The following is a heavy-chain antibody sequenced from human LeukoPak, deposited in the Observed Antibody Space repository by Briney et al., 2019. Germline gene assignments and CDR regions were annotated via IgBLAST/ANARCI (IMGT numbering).Heavy chain of an antibody. CDR2: ISGSGGST. V-gene: IGHV3-23*01. D-gene: IGHD2-15*01. J-gene: IGHJ4*02. Sequence: GGSLRLSCAASGFTFSSYAMSWVRQAPGKGLEWVSAISGSGGSTYYADSVKGRFTISRDNSKNTLYLQMNSLRAEDTAVYYCAKPRYCSGGSYYSVFDYWGQGTLVTVSS. CDR1: GFTFSSYA. CDR3: AKPRYCSGGSYYSVFDY.